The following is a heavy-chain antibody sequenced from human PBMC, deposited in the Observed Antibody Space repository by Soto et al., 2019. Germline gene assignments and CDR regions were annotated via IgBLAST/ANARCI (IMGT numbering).Heavy chain of an antibody. CDR3: AKDTVRGSGYYYGMDV. Sequence: SGGSLRLSCAASGFTFDDYAMHWVRQAPGKGLEWVSGISWNSGSIGYADSVKGRSTISRDNAKSSLYLQMNSLRAEDTALYYCAKDTVRGSGYYYGMDVWGQGTTVTGSS. V-gene: IGHV3-9*01. D-gene: IGHD4-4*01. CDR1: GFTFDDYA. J-gene: IGHJ6*02. CDR2: ISWNSGSI.